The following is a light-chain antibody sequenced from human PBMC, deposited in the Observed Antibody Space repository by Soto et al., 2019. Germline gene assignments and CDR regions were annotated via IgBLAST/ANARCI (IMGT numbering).Light chain of an antibody. Sequence: DIQMTQSPSTLSAFVGDRVTITCRASRSITTWLAWYQQKPGKAPNLLISKASNLESGVPSRFSGTGSGTEFTLTISSLQPGDFAYYYCQHYNNFPYTFGPGTKLEIK. CDR3: QHYNNFPYT. J-gene: IGKJ2*01. CDR1: RSITTW. CDR2: KAS. V-gene: IGKV1-5*03.